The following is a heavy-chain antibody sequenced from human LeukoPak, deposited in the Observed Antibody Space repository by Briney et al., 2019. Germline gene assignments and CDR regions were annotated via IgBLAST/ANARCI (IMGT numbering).Heavy chain of an antibody. D-gene: IGHD6-19*01. J-gene: IGHJ5*02. CDR2: ISFSGTNT. CDR3: AKEVKAVTNWFDP. Sequence: GGSLRLSCAASVFTFSSYAMSWVRQAPGKGLEWVSAISFSGTNTYYADSVKGRFTISRDNSKNTLYLQMNSLRAEDTAVYFCAKEVKAVTNWFDPWGQGTLVTVSS. CDR1: VFTFSSYA. V-gene: IGHV3-23*01.